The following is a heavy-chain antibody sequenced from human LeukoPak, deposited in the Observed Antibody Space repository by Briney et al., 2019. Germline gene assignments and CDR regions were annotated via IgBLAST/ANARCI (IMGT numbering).Heavy chain of an antibody. D-gene: IGHD3-10*01. J-gene: IGHJ3*02. CDR3: TRRTRGLGSYSDAFDI. V-gene: IGHV3-13*04. CDR2: IDKVGGT. Sequence: PGGSLRLSCAASGFTFSSYDMHWVRQATGKGLEWVSAIDKVGGTYYAGSVKGRFTISRENAKNSLYLQMNSLRAGDTAVYFCTRRTRGLGSYSDAFDIWGQGTMVTVSS. CDR1: GFTFSSYD.